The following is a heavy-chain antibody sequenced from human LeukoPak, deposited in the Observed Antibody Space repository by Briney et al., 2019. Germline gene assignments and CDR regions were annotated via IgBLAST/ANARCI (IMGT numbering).Heavy chain of an antibody. Sequence: SETLSLTCTVSGGSISSYYWSWIRQPPGKGLEWIGYIYYSGSTNYNPSLKSRVTISVDTSKNQFSLKLSSVTAADTAVYYCARERAVTTYYYFDYWGQETLVTVSS. V-gene: IGHV4-59*01. CDR3: ARERAVTTYYYFDY. CDR1: GGSISSYY. CDR2: IYYSGST. D-gene: IGHD4-17*01. J-gene: IGHJ4*02.